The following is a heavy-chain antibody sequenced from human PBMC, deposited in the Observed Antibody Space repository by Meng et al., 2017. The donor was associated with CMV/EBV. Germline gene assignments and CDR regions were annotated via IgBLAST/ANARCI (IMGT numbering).Heavy chain of an antibody. D-gene: IGHD1-1*01. CDR3: ARAWGGGELEPQGE. CDR2: INWNGGST. V-gene: IGHV3-20*04. CDR1: GFTFDDYG. J-gene: IGHJ4*02. Sequence: GGSLRLSCAASGFTFDDYGMSWVRQAPGKGLEWVSGINWNGGSTGYADSVKGRFTISRDNAKNYLYLQMNSLRAEDTALYYCARAWGGGELEPQGEWGQGTLVTVSS.